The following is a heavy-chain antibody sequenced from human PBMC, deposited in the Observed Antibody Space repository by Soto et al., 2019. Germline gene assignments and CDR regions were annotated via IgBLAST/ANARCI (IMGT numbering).Heavy chain of an antibody. J-gene: IGHJ6*02. Sequence: ASVKVSCKASGYTFTSYAMHWVRQAPGQRLEWMGWINAGNGNTKYSQKFQGRVTITRDTSASTAYMELSSLRSEDTVVYYCARDSHSSGYYYVSYYYYGMDVWGQGTTVTVSS. CDR1: GYTFTSYA. CDR2: INAGNGNT. CDR3: ARDSHSSGYYYVSYYYYGMDV. D-gene: IGHD3-22*01. V-gene: IGHV1-3*01.